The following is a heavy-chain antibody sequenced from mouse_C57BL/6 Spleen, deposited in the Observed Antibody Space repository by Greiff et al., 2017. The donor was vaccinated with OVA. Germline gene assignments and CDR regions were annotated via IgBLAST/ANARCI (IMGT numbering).Heavy chain of an antibody. D-gene: IGHD2-3*01. J-gene: IGHJ3*01. Sequence: EVQLVESGGGLVKPGGSLKLSCAASGFTFSDYGMHWVRQAPEKGLEWVAYISSGSSTIYYADTVKGRFTISRDNAKNTLFLQMTSLRSEDTAMYYCARFYRWRGFAYWGQGTLVTVSA. V-gene: IGHV5-17*01. CDR3: ARFYRWRGFAY. CDR2: ISSGSSTI. CDR1: GFTFSDYG.